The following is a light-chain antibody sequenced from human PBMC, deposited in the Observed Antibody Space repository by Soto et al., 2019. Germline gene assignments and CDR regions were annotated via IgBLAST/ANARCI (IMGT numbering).Light chain of an antibody. J-gene: IGKJ5*01. CDR3: QQYGSSPPIT. CDR2: GAS. Sequence: EIVLTQSPGTLSFSPGERATLSCRAIQSVSSSYLAWYQQKPGQAPRLLIYGASNRATGIPDRFSGSGSGTDFTLTTSRLDPEDFAVYYCQQYGSSPPITFGQGTRLEIK. CDR1: QSVSSSY. V-gene: IGKV3-20*01.